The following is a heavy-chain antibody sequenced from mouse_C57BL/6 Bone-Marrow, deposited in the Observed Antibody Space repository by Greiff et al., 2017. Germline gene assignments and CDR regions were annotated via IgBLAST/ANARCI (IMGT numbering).Heavy chain of an antibody. J-gene: IGHJ4*01. CDR3: ARGLRPPMDY. V-gene: IGHV1-59*01. D-gene: IGHD2-4*01. CDR2: IDPSDSYT. Sequence: VQLQQPGAELVRPGTSVKLSCKASGYTFTSYWMHWVKQRPGQGLEWIGVIDPSDSYTNYNQKFKGKATLTVDTSSSTAYMQLSSLTSEDSAVYYCARGLRPPMDYWGQGTSVTVSS. CDR1: GYTFTSYW.